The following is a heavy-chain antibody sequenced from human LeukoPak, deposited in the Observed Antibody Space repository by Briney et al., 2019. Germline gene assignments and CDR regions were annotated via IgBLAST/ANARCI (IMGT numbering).Heavy chain of an antibody. D-gene: IGHD3-3*01. J-gene: IGHJ6*02. V-gene: IGHV1-46*01. CDR1: GYTFTSYY. CDR3: ARDPPYYDFWSGYYGGIDYYGMDV. Sequence: ASVKVSCKASGYTFTSYYMHWVRQAPGQGLEWMGIINPCGGSTSYAQKFQGRVTMTRDTSTSTVYMELSSLRSEDTAVYYCARDPPYYDFWSGYYGGIDYYGMDVWGQGTTVTVSS. CDR2: INPCGGST.